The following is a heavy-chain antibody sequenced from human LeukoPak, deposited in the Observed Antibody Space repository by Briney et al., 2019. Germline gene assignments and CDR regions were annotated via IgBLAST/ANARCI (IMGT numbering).Heavy chain of an antibody. CDR1: GYTFTSCD. V-gene: IGHV1-8*01. J-gene: IGHJ4*02. Sequence: GASVRVSCKASGYTFTSCDINWVRPAAGQGLEWVGWINPNSGRTGYAQKFQGRVTMTANTSISTAYMELRNLRFDDTAVYYCARGRSGLAAAGTYDYWGQGTLITVSS. CDR3: ARGRSGLAAAGTYDY. D-gene: IGHD6-13*01. CDR2: INPNSGRT.